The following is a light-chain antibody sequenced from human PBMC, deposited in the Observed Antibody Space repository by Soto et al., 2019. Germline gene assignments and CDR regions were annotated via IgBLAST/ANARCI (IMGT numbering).Light chain of an antibody. CDR1: SNDVGGYNY. V-gene: IGLV2-8*01. CDR3: SSYAGSNNVV. Sequence: QSALTQPPSASGSPGQSVTISCTGTSNDVGGYNYVYWYRQHPGKAPKLMIYELSKRPSGVPDRFSGSKSGNTASLAVSGLQAEDEADYYCSSYAGSNNVVFGGGTKLTVL. J-gene: IGLJ2*01. CDR2: ELS.